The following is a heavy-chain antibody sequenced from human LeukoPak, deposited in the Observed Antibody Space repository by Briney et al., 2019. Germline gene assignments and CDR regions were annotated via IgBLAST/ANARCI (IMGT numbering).Heavy chain of an antibody. D-gene: IGHD1-26*01. V-gene: IGHV3-30*18. J-gene: IGHJ4*02. CDR1: GFTFSNYD. CDR3: AKDREGTTFDN. CDR2: ISYDGSNK. Sequence: LPGTSLRLSCAASGFTFSNYDMHWVRQAPGKGLEWVAVISYDGSNKYYADSVKGRFTISRDNSKNTVYLQMNSLRAEDTAVYYCAKDREGTTFDNWGQGTLVTASS.